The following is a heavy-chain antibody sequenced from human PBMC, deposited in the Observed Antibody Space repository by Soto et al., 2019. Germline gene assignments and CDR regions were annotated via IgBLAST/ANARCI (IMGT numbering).Heavy chain of an antibody. CDR3: ARGLLNWNYGPATFDP. J-gene: IGHJ5*02. Sequence: QVQLVQSGAEVKKPGASVKVSCKASGYTFTSYGISWVRQAPGQGLEWMGWISAYNGNTNYAQKLQGRVTMTTDTSTSTAYMELSGLRTDDTAVYYCARGLLNWNYGPATFDPWGQGTLVTVSS. D-gene: IGHD1-7*01. V-gene: IGHV1-18*01. CDR2: ISAYNGNT. CDR1: GYTFTSYG.